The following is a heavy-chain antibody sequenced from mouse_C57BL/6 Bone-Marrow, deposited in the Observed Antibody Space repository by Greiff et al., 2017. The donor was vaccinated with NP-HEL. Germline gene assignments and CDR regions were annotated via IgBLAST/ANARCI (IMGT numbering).Heavy chain of an antibody. V-gene: IGHV3-6*01. Sequence: VQLQQSGPGLVKPSQSLSLTCSVTGYSITSGYYWNWIRQFPGNKLEWMGYISYDGSNNYNPSLKNRISITRDTSKNQFFLKLNSVTTEDTATYYCARSNYYGSVYWGQGTTLTVSS. D-gene: IGHD1-1*01. CDR2: ISYDGSN. CDR3: ARSNYYGSVY. CDR1: GYSITSGYY. J-gene: IGHJ2*01.